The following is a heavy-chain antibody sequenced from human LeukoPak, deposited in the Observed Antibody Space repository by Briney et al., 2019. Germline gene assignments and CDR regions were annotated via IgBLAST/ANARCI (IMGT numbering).Heavy chain of an antibody. D-gene: IGHD3-22*01. CDR1: GGSISSSSYY. J-gene: IGHJ4*02. V-gene: IGHV4-39*07. CDR2: IYYSGST. CDR3: ARSIVLVTAYFDY. Sequence: PSEPLSLTCTVSGGSISSSSYYWGWIRQPPGKGLEWIGYIYYSGSTYYNPSLKSRVTISVDTSKNHFSLKLSSVTAADTAVYYCARSIVLVTAYFDYWGQGTLVTVSS.